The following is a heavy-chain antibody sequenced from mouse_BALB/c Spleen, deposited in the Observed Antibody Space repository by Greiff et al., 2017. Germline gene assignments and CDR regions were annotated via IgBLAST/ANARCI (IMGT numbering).Heavy chain of an antibody. Sequence: VQLQQSGPELVKPGASVKISCKASGYTFTDYNMHWVKQSHGKSLEWIGYIYPYNGGTGYNQKFKSKATLTVDNSSSTAYMELRSLTSEDSAVYYCASSYYGNFYAMDYWGQGTSVTVSS. D-gene: IGHD2-10*01. CDR3: ASSYYGNFYAMDY. J-gene: IGHJ4*01. CDR2: IYPYNGGT. V-gene: IGHV1S29*02. CDR1: GYTFTDYN.